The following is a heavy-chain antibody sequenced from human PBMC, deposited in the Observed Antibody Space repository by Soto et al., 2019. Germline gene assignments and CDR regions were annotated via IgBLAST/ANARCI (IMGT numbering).Heavy chain of an antibody. V-gene: IGHV3-7*03. CDR3: ARWGQYDFWSGYHFDY. CDR2: IKQDGSEK. J-gene: IGHJ4*02. D-gene: IGHD3-3*01. CDR1: GYTFSSYW. Sequence: VQLVQSGAEVKKPGASVKVSCKASGYTFSSYWMSWVRQAPGKGLEWVANIKQDGSEKYYVDSVKGRFTISRDNAKNSLYLQMNSLRAEDTAVYYCARWGQYDFWSGYHFDYWGQGTLVTVSS.